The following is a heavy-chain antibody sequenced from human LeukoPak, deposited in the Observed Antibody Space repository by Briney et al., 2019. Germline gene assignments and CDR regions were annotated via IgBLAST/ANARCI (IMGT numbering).Heavy chain of an antibody. CDR1: GGTFSSYA. CDR3: ARSPHILTGENFDY. J-gene: IGHJ4*02. V-gene: IGHV1-2*02. Sequence: ASVKVSCKASGGTFSSYAISWVRQAPGQGLEWMGWINPNSGGTNYAQKFQGRVTMTRDTSISTAYMELSRLRSDDTAVYYCARSPHILTGENFDYWGQGTLLTVSS. D-gene: IGHD3-9*01. CDR2: INPNSGGT.